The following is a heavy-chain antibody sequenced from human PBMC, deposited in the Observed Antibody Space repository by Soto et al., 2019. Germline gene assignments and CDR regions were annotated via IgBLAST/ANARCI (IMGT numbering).Heavy chain of an antibody. J-gene: IGHJ3*02. CDR2: INPNSGGT. V-gene: IGHV1-2*04. CDR1: GYTFTGYY. D-gene: IGHD3-16*01. CDR3: ARGGKRYDYVWGKKIADAFDI. Sequence: ASVKVSCXASGYTFTGYYMHWVRQAPGQGLEWMGWINPNSGGTNYAQKFQGWVTMTRDTSISTAYMELSRLRSDDTAVYYCARGGKRYDYVWGKKIADAFDIWGQGTMVTVS.